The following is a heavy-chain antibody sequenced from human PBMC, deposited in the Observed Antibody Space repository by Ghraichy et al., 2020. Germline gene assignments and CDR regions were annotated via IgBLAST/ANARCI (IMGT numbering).Heavy chain of an antibody. V-gene: IGHV3-64D*06. CDR2: FSGYGGST. J-gene: IGHJ4*02. CDR1: GFTFSTYA. Sequence: GGSLRLSCSASGFTFSTYAMHWVRQAPGKGLEYLSGFSGYGGSTNYADSVKGRFTISRDNSKNTLYLQMSSLRPEDTAVYYCVKDKGSVLRDFDYWGQGTRVTGSS. CDR3: VKDKGSVLRDFDY. D-gene: IGHD3-16*01.